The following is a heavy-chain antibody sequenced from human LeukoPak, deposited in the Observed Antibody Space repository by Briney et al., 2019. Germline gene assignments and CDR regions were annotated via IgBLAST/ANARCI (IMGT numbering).Heavy chain of an antibody. CDR1: GFTVSSNY. D-gene: IGHD5/OR15-5a*01. V-gene: IGHV3-21*01. Sequence: PGGSLRLSCAASGFTVSSNYMSWVRQAPGKGLEWVSSISSSSSYIYYADSVKGRFTISRDNAKNSLYLQMNSLRAEDTAVYYCAGTSEPLYPPKDYWGQGTLVTVSS. CDR2: ISSSSSYI. J-gene: IGHJ4*02. CDR3: AGTSEPLYPPKDY.